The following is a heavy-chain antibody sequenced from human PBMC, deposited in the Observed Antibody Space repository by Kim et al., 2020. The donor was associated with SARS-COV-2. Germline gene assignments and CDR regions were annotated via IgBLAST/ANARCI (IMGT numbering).Heavy chain of an antibody. J-gene: IGHJ4*02. CDR1: GFTFSSYA. V-gene: IGHV3-30-3*01. D-gene: IGHD6-13*01. CDR2: ISYDGSNK. CDR3: AKDQYSSSPSLEN. Sequence: GGSLRLSCAASGFTFSSYAMHWVRQAPGKGLEWVAVISYDGSNKYYADSVKGRFTISRDNSKNTLYLQMNSLRAEDTAVYYCAKDQYSSSPSLENWGQGTLVTVSS.